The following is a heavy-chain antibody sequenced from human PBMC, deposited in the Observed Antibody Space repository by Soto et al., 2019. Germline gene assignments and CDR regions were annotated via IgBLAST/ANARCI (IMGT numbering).Heavy chain of an antibody. CDR3: AREDYYDSSGYPPSYRMDG. CDR1: GFTFSSYA. Sequence: QVQLVESGGGVVQPGRSLRLSCAASGFTFSSYAMHWVRQAPGKGLEWVAVISYDGSNKYYADSVKGRFTISRDNSKNTLYLQMNSLRAEDTAVYYCAREDYYDSSGYPPSYRMDGWGQGTTVTVSS. CDR2: ISYDGSNK. J-gene: IGHJ6*02. D-gene: IGHD3-22*01. V-gene: IGHV3-30-3*01.